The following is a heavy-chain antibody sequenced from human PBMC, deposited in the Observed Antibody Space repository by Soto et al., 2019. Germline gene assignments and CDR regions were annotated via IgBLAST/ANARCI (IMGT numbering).Heavy chain of an antibody. D-gene: IGHD3-3*01. J-gene: IGHJ5*02. CDR1: GYTFTGYY. Sequence: ASVKVSCKASGYTFTGYYMHWVRQAPGQGLEWMGWINPNSGGTNYAQKLQGRVTMTTDTSISTAYMELRSLRSDDTAVYYCARGVYSTIFGVVIPNWFDPWGKGTLVTVYS. CDR2: INPNSGGT. CDR3: ARGVYSTIFGVVIPNWFDP. V-gene: IGHV1-2*02.